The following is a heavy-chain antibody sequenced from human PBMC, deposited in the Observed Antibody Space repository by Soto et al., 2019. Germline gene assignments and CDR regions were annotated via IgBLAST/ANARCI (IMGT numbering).Heavy chain of an antibody. CDR3: AREGIAARDV. CDR2: IYYSGST. Sequence: QVQLQESGPGLVKPSETLSLTCTVSGGSISSYYWSWIRQPPGKGLEWIGYIYYSGSTNYNPSLKSRVTISVDTSKNQFSLKLSSVTAADTAVYYCAREGIAARDVWGQGTLVTVSS. CDR1: GGSISSYY. D-gene: IGHD6-6*01. J-gene: IGHJ4*02. V-gene: IGHV4-59*01.